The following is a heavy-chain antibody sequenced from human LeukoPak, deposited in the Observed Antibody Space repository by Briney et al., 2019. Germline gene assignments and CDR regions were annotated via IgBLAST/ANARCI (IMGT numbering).Heavy chain of an antibody. CDR1: GFTVSSNY. V-gene: IGHV3-53*01. Sequence: GGSLRHSCAASGFTVSSNYMSWVRQAPGKGLEWVSVIYSGGSTYYADSVKGRFTSSRDNAKNSLCLQMNSLRAEDTAVYYCARVAHLTGDPYDYWGQGTLVTVSS. D-gene: IGHD7-27*01. CDR2: IYSGGST. J-gene: IGHJ4*02. CDR3: ARVAHLTGDPYDY.